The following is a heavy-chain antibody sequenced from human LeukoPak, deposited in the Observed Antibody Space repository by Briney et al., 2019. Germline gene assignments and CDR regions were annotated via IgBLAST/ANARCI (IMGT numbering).Heavy chain of an antibody. V-gene: IGHV4-39*07. CDR2: IYYSGST. J-gene: IGHJ4*02. Sequence: PSETLSLTCTVSGGSISSSYYWGWIRQPPGKGLEWIGSIYYSGSTYYNPSLKSRVTISVDTSKNQFSLKLSSVTAADTAVYYCARATPTRGGSFQADYYFDYWGQGTLVTVSS. CDR1: GGSISSSYY. D-gene: IGHD1-26*01. CDR3: ARATPTRGGSFQADYYFDY.